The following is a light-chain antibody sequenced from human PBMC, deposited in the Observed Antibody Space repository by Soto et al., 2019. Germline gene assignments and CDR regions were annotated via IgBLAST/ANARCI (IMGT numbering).Light chain of an antibody. V-gene: IGLV2-14*03. CDR1: SSDVGGYNY. J-gene: IGLJ1*01. Sequence: QSVLTQPASVSGSPGQSITISCTGTSSDVGGYNYVSWYQHHPGKAPKLMIYDVSNRPSGVSNRFSGSKSGNTASLTISGLQPEDEANYYCSSYTTRNTRQMVFGTGTKVTVL. CDR2: DVS. CDR3: SSYTTRNTRQMV.